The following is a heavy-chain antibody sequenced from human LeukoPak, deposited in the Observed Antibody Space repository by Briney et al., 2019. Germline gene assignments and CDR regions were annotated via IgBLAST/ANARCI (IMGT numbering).Heavy chain of an antibody. CDR3: ARVMSGSYSTFDY. V-gene: IGHV4-30-2*01. CDR2: IYHSRST. J-gene: IGHJ4*02. Sequence: SQTLSLTCAVSGGSISSGGYSWSWLRQPPGRGLDWIVYIYHSRSTYYNPSHKSRVTISVDRSKNQFSLKLSSVTAADTAVYYCARVMSGSYSTFDYWGQGTLVTVSS. D-gene: IGHD1-26*01. CDR1: GGSISSGGYS.